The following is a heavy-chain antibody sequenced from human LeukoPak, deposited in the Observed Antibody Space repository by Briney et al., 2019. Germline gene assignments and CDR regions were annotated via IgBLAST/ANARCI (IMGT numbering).Heavy chain of an antibody. D-gene: IGHD3-10*01. CDR3: ARLMVRGVEPRPIDY. V-gene: IGHV4-31*11. Sequence: SETLSLTCAVSGGSMSSGGYYWSWNRQHPGKGLEWIGYIHYSGSTDYNPSLKSRVTISLDTSKNHFSLKVRSVTAADTAVYYCARLMVRGVEPRPIDYWGQGTLVTVSS. J-gene: IGHJ4*02. CDR2: IHYSGST. CDR1: GGSMSSGGYY.